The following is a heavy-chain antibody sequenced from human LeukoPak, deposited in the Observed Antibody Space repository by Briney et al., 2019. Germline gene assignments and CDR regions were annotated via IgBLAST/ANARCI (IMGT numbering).Heavy chain of an antibody. V-gene: IGHV5-51*01. CDR3: ARHYYDSSGSPYYMDV. J-gene: IGHJ6*03. D-gene: IGHD3-22*01. CDR1: GYSFTSYW. Sequence: GESLKISCKGSGYSFTSYWIGWVRQMPGKGLEWMGIIYPGGSDTRYSPSFHGQVTISADKSISTAYLQWSSLKASDTAMYYSARHYYDSSGSPYYMDVWGKGTTVTVSS. CDR2: IYPGGSDT.